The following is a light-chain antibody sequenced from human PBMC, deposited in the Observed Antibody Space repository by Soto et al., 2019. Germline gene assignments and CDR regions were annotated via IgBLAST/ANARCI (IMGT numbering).Light chain of an antibody. Sequence: QSALTQPRSVSGSPGQSVTISCTGTSSDVGGYNYVSWYQQHPGKAPKLMIYDVSKRPSGVPDRFSGSKSGNTASLTISGLQAEDEADYYCCSYAGSYTHGPHVVFGGGTKVTVL. V-gene: IGLV2-11*01. CDR2: DVS. CDR3: CSYAGSYTHGPHVV. CDR1: SSDVGGYNY. J-gene: IGLJ2*01.